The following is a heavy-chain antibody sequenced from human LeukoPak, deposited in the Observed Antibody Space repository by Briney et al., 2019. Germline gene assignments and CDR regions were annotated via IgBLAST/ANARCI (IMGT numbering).Heavy chain of an antibody. CDR1: GXSISNSGYY. V-gene: IGHV4-61*08. J-gene: IGHJ5*02. Sequence: KASETLSLTCTVSGXSISNSGYYWGWIRQPPGKGLEWIGYIYYTGSTNYNPSLKSRVTISIDTSKNQFSLRLRSVTAADTAVYYCAKDEGWFDPWGQGTLVTVSS. CDR3: AKDEGWFDP. CDR2: IYYTGST.